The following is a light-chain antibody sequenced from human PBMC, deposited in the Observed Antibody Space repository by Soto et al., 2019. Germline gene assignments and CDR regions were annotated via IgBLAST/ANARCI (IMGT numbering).Light chain of an antibody. J-gene: IGLJ1*01. CDR1: SSDVGGYKF. CDR2: EVS. Sequence: QSVLTQAASVSGSPGQSITISCTGTSSDVGGYKFVSWYQHHPGKAPKLMISEVSNRPSGVSNRFSGSKSGNTASLTISGLQVEDEADCYCASYSSSSTLYVFGTGTKVTVL. CDR3: ASYSSSSTLYV. V-gene: IGLV2-14*01.